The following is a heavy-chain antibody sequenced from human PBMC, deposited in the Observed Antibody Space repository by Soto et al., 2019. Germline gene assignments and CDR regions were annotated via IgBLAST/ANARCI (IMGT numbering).Heavy chain of an antibody. Sequence: EVQLVESGGGLVKPGGSLRLSCAASGFTFSSYSMNWVRQAPGKGLEWVSSISSSSSYIYYADSVKGRFTISRDNSKNTLYLQMNSLRAEDTAVYYCAKGEYYDILTGYYGFDYWGQGTLVTVSS. CDR1: GFTFSSYS. CDR2: ISSSSSYI. J-gene: IGHJ4*02. V-gene: IGHV3-21*04. D-gene: IGHD3-9*01. CDR3: AKGEYYDILTGYYGFDY.